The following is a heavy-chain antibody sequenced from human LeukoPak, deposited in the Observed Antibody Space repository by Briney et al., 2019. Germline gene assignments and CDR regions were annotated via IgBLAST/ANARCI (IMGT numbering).Heavy chain of an antibody. CDR1: GFTFSSYA. CDR3: AREKAVAGWYYYGMDV. Sequence: PGGSLRLSCAASGFTFSSYAMSWVRQAPGKGLEWVSAISGSGGSTYYADSVKGRFTISRDNSKNTLYLQMNSLRAEDTAVYYCAREKAVAGWYYYGMDVWGQGTTVTVSS. J-gene: IGHJ6*02. D-gene: IGHD6-19*01. V-gene: IGHV3-23*01. CDR2: ISGSGGST.